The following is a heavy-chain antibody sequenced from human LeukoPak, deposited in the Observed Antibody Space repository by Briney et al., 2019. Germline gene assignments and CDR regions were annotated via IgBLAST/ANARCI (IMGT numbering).Heavy chain of an antibody. CDR1: GFTFSNYW. CDR3: ARSNLNDY. Sequence: GGSLRLSCAASGFTFSNYWMHWVRQAPGKGLVWVSRINTDGSTTTYADSVKGRFTISRDNDKNMLYLQMNSLRAEDTAVYYCARSNLNDYWGQGTLVTVSS. CDR2: INTDGSTT. D-gene: IGHD2/OR15-2a*01. V-gene: IGHV3-74*01. J-gene: IGHJ4*02.